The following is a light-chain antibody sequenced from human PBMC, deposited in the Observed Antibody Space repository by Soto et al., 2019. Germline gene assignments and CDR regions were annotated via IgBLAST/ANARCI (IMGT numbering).Light chain of an antibody. J-gene: IGLJ1*01. Sequence: QSALTQPPSVSAAPGQKDTISCSGITSNIGNNYVSWYQQLPGTAPKLLIYDNNKRPSGIPDRFSGSKSGTSATLGITGLQPGYEAEYYCLSSDSSHNVGVCGTGTIVTVL. CDR1: TSNIGNNY. CDR2: DNN. V-gene: IGLV1-51*01. CDR3: LSSDSSHNVGV.